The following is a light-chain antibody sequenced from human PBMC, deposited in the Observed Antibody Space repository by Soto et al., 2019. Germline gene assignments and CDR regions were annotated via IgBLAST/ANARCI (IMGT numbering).Light chain of an antibody. CDR3: QQRSDWPST. V-gene: IGKV3-11*01. CDR2: DAS. J-gene: IGKJ4*01. CDR1: QSVSRY. Sequence: EIVLTQSAATLSLSPGERATLSCRASQSVSRYLAWYQQKPGQAPRLLIYDASNRATGIPARFSGSGSGTDFTLTISSLEPGDFAVYYCQQRSDWPSTFGGGTKVQIK.